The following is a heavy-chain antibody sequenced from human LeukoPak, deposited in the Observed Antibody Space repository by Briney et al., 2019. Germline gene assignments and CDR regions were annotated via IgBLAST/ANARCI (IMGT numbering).Heavy chain of an antibody. CDR3: AKDYCSSTSCSHINYYYYMDV. Sequence: GGSLRLSCAASGFTFSSYAMSCVRQAPGKWLEWVSAVSGGGGSTYYADSVKGRFTISRDNSKNTLYLQMHSLSAEDTAVYYCAKDYCSSTSCSHINYYYYMDVWGKGTTVTISS. V-gene: IGHV3-23*01. D-gene: IGHD2-2*01. J-gene: IGHJ6*03. CDR2: VSGGGGST. CDR1: GFTFSSYA.